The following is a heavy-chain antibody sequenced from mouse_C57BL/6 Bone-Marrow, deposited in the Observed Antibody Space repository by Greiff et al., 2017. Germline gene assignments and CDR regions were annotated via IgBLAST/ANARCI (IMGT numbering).Heavy chain of an antibody. CDR1: GYTFTDYE. CDR2: IDPETGGT. Sequence: QVQLQQSGAELVRPGASVTLSCKASGYTFTDYEMHWVKQTPVHGLEWIGAIDPETGGTAYNQKFKGKAILTADKSSSTAYMELRSLTSEDSAVYYCTRRDTTEGFAYRGQGTLVTVSA. J-gene: IGHJ3*01. D-gene: IGHD1-1*01. CDR3: TRRDTTEGFAY. V-gene: IGHV1-15*01.